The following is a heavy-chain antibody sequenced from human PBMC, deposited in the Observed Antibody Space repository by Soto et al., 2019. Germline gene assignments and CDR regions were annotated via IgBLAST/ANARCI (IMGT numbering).Heavy chain of an antibody. Sequence: ASVKVSCKASGYTFTSYYMHWVRQAPGQGLEWMGIINPSGGSTSYAQKFQGRVTMTRDTSTSTVYMELSSLRSEDTAVYYCARVIRYFDWLLPNYYYYGMDVWGQGTTVTVSS. CDR1: GYTFTSYY. CDR2: INPSGGST. V-gene: IGHV1-46*01. CDR3: ARVIRYFDWLLPNYYYYGMDV. D-gene: IGHD3-9*01. J-gene: IGHJ6*02.